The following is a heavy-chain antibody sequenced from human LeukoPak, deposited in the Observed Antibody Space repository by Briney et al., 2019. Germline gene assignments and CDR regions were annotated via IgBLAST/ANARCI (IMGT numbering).Heavy chain of an antibody. D-gene: IGHD3-16*02. V-gene: IGHV4-39*01. J-gene: IGHJ4*01. Sequence: PSETLSLTCTVSGGSIISSTYYWGWIRQPPGKGLEWIGSIYYSRSTYYNPSLKTQVTISVDTSKNQFSLKLSSVTAADTAVYYCARRGSMITFGGVIVPYYFDYWGQGTLVTVSS. CDR3: ARRGSMITFGGVIVPYYFDY. CDR1: GGSIISSTYY. CDR2: IYYSRST.